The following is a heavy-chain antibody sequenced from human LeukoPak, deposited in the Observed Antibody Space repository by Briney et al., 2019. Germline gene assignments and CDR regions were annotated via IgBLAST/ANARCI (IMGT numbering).Heavy chain of an antibody. D-gene: IGHD1-1*01. CDR3: ARDVIRAGNENWFDP. CDR1: GGSISSGGYY. Sequence: SETLSLTCTVSGGSISSGGYYWSWIRQPPGKGLEWIGYIYHSGSTYYNPSLKSRVTISVDRSKNQFSLKLSSVTAADTAVYYCARDVIRAGNENWFDPWGPGTLVTVSS. CDR2: IYHSGST. J-gene: IGHJ5*02. V-gene: IGHV4-30-2*01.